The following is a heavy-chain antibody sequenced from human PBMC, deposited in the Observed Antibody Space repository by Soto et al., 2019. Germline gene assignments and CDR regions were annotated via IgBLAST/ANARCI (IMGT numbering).Heavy chain of an antibody. CDR2: ISTSSSYV. D-gene: IGHD1-1*01. J-gene: IGHJ4*02. Sequence: GGSLRLSCAASGFTFSSYSMNCVPQAPGKGLEWVSSISTSSSYVYYADSVKGRFTISRDNAKNSLYLQMNSLGDEDTSAYYFARAVHNELEYWGQATLVTVSS. CDR1: GFTFSSYS. CDR3: ARAVHNELEY. V-gene: IGHV3-21*04.